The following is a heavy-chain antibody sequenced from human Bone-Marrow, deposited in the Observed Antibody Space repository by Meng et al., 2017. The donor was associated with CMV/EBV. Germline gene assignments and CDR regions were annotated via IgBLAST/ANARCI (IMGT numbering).Heavy chain of an antibody. D-gene: IGHD3-22*01. V-gene: IGHV3-30-3*01. J-gene: IGHJ5*02. Sequence: GGSLRLSCAASGFTFSSYAMHWVRQAPGKGLEWVAVISYDGSNKYCADSVKGRFTISRDNSKNTLYLQMNSLRAEDTAVYYCARIDSSGYNNWFDPWGQGTLVTVSS. CDR3: ARIDSSGYNNWFDP. CDR1: GFTFSSYA. CDR2: ISYDGSNK.